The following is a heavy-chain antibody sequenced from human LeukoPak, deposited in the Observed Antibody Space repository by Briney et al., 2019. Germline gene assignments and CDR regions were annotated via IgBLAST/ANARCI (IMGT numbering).Heavy chain of an antibody. CDR1: GYTFTGYY. CDR2: INPNSGDT. V-gene: IGHV1-2*02. D-gene: IGHD2-2*01. Sequence: ASVKVSCKASGYTFTGYYMHWVRQAPGPGPEWMGWINPNSGDTNYAQKFQGRVTMTRSNSINTAYMELSSLRSEDTAIYYCARGGQYCSSSSCYFWFDPWGQGTLVTVSS. J-gene: IGHJ5*02. CDR3: ARGGQYCSSSSCYFWFDP.